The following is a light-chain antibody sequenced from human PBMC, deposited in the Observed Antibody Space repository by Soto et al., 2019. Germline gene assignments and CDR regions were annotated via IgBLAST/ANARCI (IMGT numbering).Light chain of an antibody. CDR2: WAS. V-gene: IGKV4-1*01. CDR1: QSILYSSDNKNY. J-gene: IGKJ4*01. CDR3: QQYFKTPLT. Sequence: DIVMTQSPGSLAVSLGETATINCKSSQSILYSSDNKNYLAWYQQKPGQPPKLLIYWASVQESGVPDRFSGSGAGTDFTLTISSLQAEDVAVYYCQQYFKTPLTFGGGTKVEIK.